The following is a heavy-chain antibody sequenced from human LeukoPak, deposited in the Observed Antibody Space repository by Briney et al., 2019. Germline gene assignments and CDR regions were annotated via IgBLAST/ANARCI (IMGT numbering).Heavy chain of an antibody. CDR3: ARGNSYYDSSDYFPWESFQH. D-gene: IGHD3-22*01. CDR1: GGSISTYY. CDR2: IFYSGST. Sequence: SETLSLTCTVSGGSISTYYWSWIRQPPGKGLEWIGYIFYSGSTNYNPSLKSRVTISVDTSKNQFSLNLSSVTAADTAVYYCARGNSYYDSSDYFPWESFQHWGQGTLVTVSS. V-gene: IGHV4-59*01. J-gene: IGHJ1*01.